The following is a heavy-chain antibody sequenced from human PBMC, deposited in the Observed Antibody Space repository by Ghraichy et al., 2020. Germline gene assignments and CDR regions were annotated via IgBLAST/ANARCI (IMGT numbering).Heavy chain of an antibody. V-gene: IGHV3-33*01. CDR2: IWYDGSNK. Sequence: GGSLRLSFAASGFTFSSYGMHWVRQAPGKGLEWVAVIWYDGSNKYYADSVKGRFTISRDNSKNTLYLQMNSLRAEDTAVYYCARDHPDYVWVSAYFDYWGQGTLVTVSS. CDR3: ARDHPDYVWVSAYFDY. CDR1: GFTFSSYG. D-gene: IGHD3-16*01. J-gene: IGHJ4*02.